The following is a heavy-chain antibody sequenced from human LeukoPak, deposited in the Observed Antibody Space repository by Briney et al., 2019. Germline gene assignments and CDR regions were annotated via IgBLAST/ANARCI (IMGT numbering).Heavy chain of an antibody. D-gene: IGHD3-10*01. CDR1: GFTFDDYA. Sequence: PGGSLRLSCAASGFTFDDYAMHWVRQAPGKGLEWVSGISWNSDTIAYAYSVRGRFTISRDNAKKSLYLQMNSLRAEDTALYHCAKDGGLRFGELFGWFDPWGQGTLVTVSS. CDR2: ISWNSDTI. CDR3: AKDGGLRFGELFGWFDP. J-gene: IGHJ5*02. V-gene: IGHV3-9*01.